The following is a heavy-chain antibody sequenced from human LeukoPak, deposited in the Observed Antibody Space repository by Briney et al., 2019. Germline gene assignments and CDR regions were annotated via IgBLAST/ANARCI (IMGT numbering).Heavy chain of an antibody. CDR2: ISGSGGST. Sequence: GGSLRLSCAASGFTFSSYAMSWVRQAPGKGLEWVSAISGSGGSTYYADSVKGRFTISRDNSKNTLYLQMNSLRAEDTAVYYCAKERYYDFWSGYYMEYWGQGTLVTVSS. D-gene: IGHD3-3*01. CDR1: GFTFSSYA. CDR3: AKERYYDFWSGYYMEY. V-gene: IGHV3-23*01. J-gene: IGHJ4*02.